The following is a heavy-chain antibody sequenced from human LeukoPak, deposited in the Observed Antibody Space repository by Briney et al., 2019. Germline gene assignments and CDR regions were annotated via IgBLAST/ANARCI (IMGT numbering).Heavy chain of an antibody. V-gene: IGHV4-59*11. CDR3: ARGAYCSSTSCYEIDY. CDR2: IYYSGST. CDR1: GGSISSHY. D-gene: IGHD2-2*01. Sequence: PSETLSLTCTVSGGSISSHYWSWIRQPPGKGLEWIGYIYYSGSTNYNPSLKSRVTISVDTSKNQFSQKLSSVTAADTAVYYCARGAYCSSTSCYEIDYWGQGTLVTVSS. J-gene: IGHJ4*02.